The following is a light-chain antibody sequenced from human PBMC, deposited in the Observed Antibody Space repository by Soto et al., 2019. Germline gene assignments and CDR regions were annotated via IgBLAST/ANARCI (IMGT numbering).Light chain of an antibody. V-gene: IGLV2-14*01. J-gene: IGLJ3*02. CDR3: TSYTNRITLV. CDR2: DVS. Sequence: QSALTQPASVSGSPGQSITISCTGTSADIGRYNYVSWYQQHPNKAPKLIIHDVSERPSGVSYRFSASKSGNTASLTISGLPAEEEADYYCTSYTNRITLVFGGGTKLTVL. CDR1: SADIGRYNY.